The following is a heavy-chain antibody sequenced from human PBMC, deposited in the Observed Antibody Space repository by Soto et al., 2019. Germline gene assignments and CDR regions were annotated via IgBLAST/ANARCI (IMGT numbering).Heavy chain of an antibody. Sequence: GGSLRLSCAASGFTFSSYAMSWVRQAPGKGLAWVSTISGSGGSTYYADSVKGRFTIPRDNSKNTLSLQMNSLRAEDTAVYYCATTLRTFYDFDCWGQGALVTVSS. V-gene: IGHV3-23*01. D-gene: IGHD3-3*01. CDR1: GFTFSSYA. CDR2: ISGSGGST. J-gene: IGHJ4*02. CDR3: ATTLRTFYDFDC.